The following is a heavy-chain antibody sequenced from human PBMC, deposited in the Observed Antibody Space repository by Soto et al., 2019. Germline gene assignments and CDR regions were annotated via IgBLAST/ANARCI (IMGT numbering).Heavy chain of an antibody. D-gene: IGHD5-12*01. J-gene: IGHJ2*01. V-gene: IGHV1-69*01. Sequence: QVQLVQSGAGVKKPGSSVKVSCKASGGTFSSYAISWVRQAPGQGLEWMGGIIPIFGTANYAQKFQGRVTITADESTSTAYMELSSLRSEDTAVYYCARGLSGYDFRSYWYFDLWGRGTLVTVSS. CDR3: ARGLSGYDFRSYWYFDL. CDR1: GGTFSSYA. CDR2: IIPIFGTA.